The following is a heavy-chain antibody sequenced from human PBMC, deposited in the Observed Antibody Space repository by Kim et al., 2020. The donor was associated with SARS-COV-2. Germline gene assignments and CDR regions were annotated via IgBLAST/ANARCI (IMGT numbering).Heavy chain of an antibody. CDR3: ARGGRQPDY. Sequence: ASVKVSCKASGYTFINFGISWMRQAPGQGLEWMGWINTNNGNTNYAQNLQGRVTMTTDTSTTTAYMELRSPRSDDTAVYYCARGGRQPDYWGQGTLVTVSS. V-gene: IGHV1-18*01. D-gene: IGHD3-16*01. J-gene: IGHJ4*02. CDR1: GYTFINFG. CDR2: INTNNGNT.